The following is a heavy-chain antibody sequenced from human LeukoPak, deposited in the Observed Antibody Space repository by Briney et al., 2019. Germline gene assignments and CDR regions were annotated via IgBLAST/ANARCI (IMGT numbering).Heavy chain of an antibody. V-gene: IGHV1-3*01. Sequence: ASVKVSCKTSGYIFSDYVIHWVRQAPGQRLDWMGWIYPGNGNTKYSQKVQGRVTMTTDTSTSTAYMELRSLRSDDTAVYYCATFTTGIVGATHDWGQGTLVTVSS. CDR3: ATFTTGIVGATHD. CDR2: IYPGNGNT. D-gene: IGHD1-26*01. CDR1: GYIFSDYV. J-gene: IGHJ4*02.